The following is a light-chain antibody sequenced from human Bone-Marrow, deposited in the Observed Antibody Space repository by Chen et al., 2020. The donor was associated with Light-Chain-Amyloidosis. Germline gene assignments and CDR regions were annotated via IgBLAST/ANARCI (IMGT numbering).Light chain of an antibody. V-gene: IGKV3-20*01. CDR3: QQYGTSPLT. J-gene: IGKJ4*01. CDR2: GSS. Sequence: EIVLTQSPGTLSLSPGEGANLSCRASQTIRSNYLTWYQQKFGQDPRLLIYGSSSRATGIPDRFTGSGSGTDFTLTINRLEPEDFAMYYCQQYGTSPLTFGGGTKVEIK. CDR1: QTIRSNY.